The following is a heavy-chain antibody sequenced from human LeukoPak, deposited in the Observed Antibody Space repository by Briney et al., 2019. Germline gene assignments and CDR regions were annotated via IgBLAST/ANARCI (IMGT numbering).Heavy chain of an antibody. CDR1: GGSISSYY. CDR2: IYTSGST. CDR3: ARDIGRYCSGGSCVLDV. V-gene: IGHV4-4*07. Sequence: PSETLSLTCTVSGGSISSYYWSWIRQPAGKGLEWIGRIYTSGSTNYNPSLKSRVTMSVDTSKNQFSLKLSSVTAADTAVYYCARDIGRYCSGGSCVLDVWGKGTTVTIPS. J-gene: IGHJ6*04. D-gene: IGHD2-15*01.